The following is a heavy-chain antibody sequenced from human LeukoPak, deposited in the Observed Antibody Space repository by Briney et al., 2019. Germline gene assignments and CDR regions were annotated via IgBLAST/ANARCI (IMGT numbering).Heavy chain of an antibody. J-gene: IGHJ5*02. CDR1: GFTFSSYG. V-gene: IGHV3-21*04. CDR3: AKDGNYAPPTVYNWFDP. D-gene: IGHD4-4*01. CDR2: ISSSSSYI. Sequence: GGSLRLSCAASGFTFSSYGMNWVRQAPGKGLEWVSSISSSSSYIYYADSVKGRFTISRDNSKNTLYLQMNSLRAEDTAVYYCAKDGNYAPPTVYNWFDPWGQGTLVTVSS.